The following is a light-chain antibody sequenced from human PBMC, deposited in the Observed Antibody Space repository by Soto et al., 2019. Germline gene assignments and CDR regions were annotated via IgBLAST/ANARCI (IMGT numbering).Light chain of an antibody. V-gene: IGKV3-20*01. CDR2: GAS. CDR1: QSVSSSY. CDR3: QQYGSSPYT. J-gene: IGKJ2*01. Sequence: EIVLTQSPGTLSLSPGERATLSCRASQSVSSSYLAWYQQKPGQAPRLLIYGASSRATGIPDTFSGSGPGTDFTLTISRLEPEDFAVYYCQQYGSSPYTFGQGTKLEIK.